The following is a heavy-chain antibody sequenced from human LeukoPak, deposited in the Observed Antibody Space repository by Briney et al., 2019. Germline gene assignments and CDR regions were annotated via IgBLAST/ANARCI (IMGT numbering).Heavy chain of an antibody. CDR2: INPGNGDT. CDR3: ARVVKYRSGPLTDLLPYYFDY. Sequence: ASVKVSCKTSGYSFTSQDMHWVRQAPGQSLEWMGCINPGNGDTKYSQEFQGRVTITRDTSASTAYMELSSLRSEDMAVYYCARVVKYRSGPLTDLLPYYFDYWGQGTLVTVSS. V-gene: IGHV1-3*03. CDR1: GYSFTSQD. J-gene: IGHJ4*02. D-gene: IGHD6-19*01.